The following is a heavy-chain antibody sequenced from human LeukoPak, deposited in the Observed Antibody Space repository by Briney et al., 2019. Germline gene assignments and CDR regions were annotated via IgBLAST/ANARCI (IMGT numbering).Heavy chain of an antibody. D-gene: IGHD1-26*01. CDR1: AAPITSYY. J-gene: IGHJ3*02. CDR3: ARGGSIVGATPHDAFDI. V-gene: IGHV4-59*01. CDR2: IYYSGST. Sequence: PSETLSLTCTVSAAPITSYYWSWIRQPPGKGLEWIGYIYYSGSTNCNPSLKSRVAISVDTSKNQVSLRLSSVTAADTAVYYCARGGSIVGATPHDAFDIWGQGTVVTVS.